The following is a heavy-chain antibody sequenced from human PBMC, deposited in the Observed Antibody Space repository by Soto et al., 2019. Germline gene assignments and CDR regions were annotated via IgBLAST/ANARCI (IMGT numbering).Heavy chain of an antibody. V-gene: IGHV4-59*01. CDR1: GSSISRCF. D-gene: IGHD3-3*01. Sequence: SETLFLTCTVSGSSISRCFSCCIRAPPGKGLVWIGHIYYSGSSNYNRSLKSRVTISVYTPKNQFFLKLSSVTAAATALYYFSRAYHNSNYDFWSGFDGWDQGT. CDR3: SRAYHNSNYDFWSGFDG. CDR2: IYYSGSS. J-gene: IGHJ4*02.